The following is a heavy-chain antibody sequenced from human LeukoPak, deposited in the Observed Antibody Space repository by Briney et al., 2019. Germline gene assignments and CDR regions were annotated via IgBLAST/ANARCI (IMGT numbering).Heavy chain of an antibody. CDR3: ARDLTPRYSSRFDP. V-gene: IGHV1-2*02. CDR1: GYTFTGYY. Sequence: ASVKVSCKASGYTFTGYYMHWVRQAPGQGLEWMGWINPNSGGTNYAQKFQGRVTMTRDTSISTAYMELSSLRSEDTAVYYCARDLTPRYSSRFDPWGQGTLVTVSS. J-gene: IGHJ5*02. CDR2: INPNSGGT. D-gene: IGHD6-13*01.